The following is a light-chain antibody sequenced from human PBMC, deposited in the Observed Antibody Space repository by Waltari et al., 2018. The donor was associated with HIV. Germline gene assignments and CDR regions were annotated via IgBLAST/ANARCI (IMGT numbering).Light chain of an antibody. CDR1: QSIDTY. CDR2: SAS. V-gene: IGKV1-39*01. CDR3: QQSYSTPFT. J-gene: IGKJ2*01. Sequence: DIQMTQSPSSLSASVGDRVTITCRASQSIDTYLNWYQQKPGKAPKLLMYSASSLQSGVPSRFSASGSGTDFTLTISSLQPEDCATYYCQQSYSTPFTFGLGTRLEI.